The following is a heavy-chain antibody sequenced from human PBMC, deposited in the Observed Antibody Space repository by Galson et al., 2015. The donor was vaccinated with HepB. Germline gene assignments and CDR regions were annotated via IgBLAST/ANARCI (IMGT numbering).Heavy chain of an antibody. CDR3: ARDRGYCSSTSCYTFYY. V-gene: IGHV3-30-3*01. Sequence: SLRLSCAASGFTFSSYAMHWVRQAPGKGLEWVAVISYDGSNKYYADSVKGRFTISRDNSKNTLYLQMNSLRAEDTAVYYCARDRGYCSSTSCYTFYYWGQGTLVTVSS. CDR1: GFTFSSYA. J-gene: IGHJ4*02. D-gene: IGHD2-2*02. CDR2: ISYDGSNK.